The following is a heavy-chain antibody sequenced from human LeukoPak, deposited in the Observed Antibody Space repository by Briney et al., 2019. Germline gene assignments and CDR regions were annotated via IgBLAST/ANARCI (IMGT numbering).Heavy chain of an antibody. V-gene: IGHV3-7*03. CDR2: IKEDGSEK. D-gene: IGHD6-13*01. CDR3: ARDSGWWRFDF. CDR1: GLNFSSRW. J-gene: IGHJ4*02. Sequence: GGSLRLSCAASGLNFSSRWMNWVRQAPGQGLEWVASIKEDGSEKHYVDSVKGRFTISRDNGKNSLYLQMNSLRAEDTAVYYCARDSGWWRFDFWGQGTLVTISS.